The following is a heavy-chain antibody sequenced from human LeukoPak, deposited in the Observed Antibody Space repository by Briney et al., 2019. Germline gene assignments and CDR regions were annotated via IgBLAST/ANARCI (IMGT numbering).Heavy chain of an antibody. D-gene: IGHD5-18*01. CDR1: GGSISSGSYY. Sequence: PSQTLSLTCTVSGGSISSGSYYWSWIRQPPGKGLEWIGSIYYSGSTYYNPSLKSRVTISVDTSKNQFSLKLSSVTAADTAVYYCARDSQTWIQLWFGGLRAFDYWGQGTLVTVSS. CDR3: ARDSQTWIQLWFGGLRAFDY. V-gene: IGHV4-39*07. CDR2: IYYSGST. J-gene: IGHJ4*02.